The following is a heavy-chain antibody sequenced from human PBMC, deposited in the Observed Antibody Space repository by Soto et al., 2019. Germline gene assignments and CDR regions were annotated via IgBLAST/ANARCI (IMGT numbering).Heavy chain of an antibody. J-gene: IGHJ4*02. CDR2: IYRTGST. D-gene: IGHD1-7*01. V-gene: IGHV4-4*02. CDR1: GGSFTSKNR. CDR3: ASRDAGTSVDY. Sequence: SERLSPTCAVSGGSFTSKNRWTCIRQPPGQGLEWIGEIYRTGSTNYNPSLKSRVTISLDKSENQFSLKVTSLTAADTAVYYCASRDAGTSVDYWGQGTLVTVSS.